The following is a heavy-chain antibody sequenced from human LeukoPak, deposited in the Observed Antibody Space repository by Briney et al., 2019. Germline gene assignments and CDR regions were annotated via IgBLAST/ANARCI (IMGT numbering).Heavy chain of an antibody. V-gene: IGHV3-74*01. J-gene: IGHJ4*02. CDR3: ARGPYYYDSSGYYYIDY. Sequence: GGSLRLSCAASGFTFSSYWMHWVRQAPGKGLVWVSRINSDGSSTSYADSVKGRFTISRDNAKNTLYLQMNSLRAEHTAVYYCARGPYYYDSSGYYYIDYWGQGTLDTVSS. CDR2: INSDGSST. D-gene: IGHD3-22*01. CDR1: GFTFSSYW.